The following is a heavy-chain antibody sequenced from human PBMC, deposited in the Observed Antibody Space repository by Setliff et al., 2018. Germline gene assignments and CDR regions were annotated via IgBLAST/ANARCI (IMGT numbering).Heavy chain of an antibody. CDR3: ARDNDTPDNAFDI. J-gene: IGHJ3*02. V-gene: IGHV3-74*01. CDR1: GFIFSNYW. Sequence: GGSLRLSCEASGFIFSNYWMHWVRQVPGEGPVWVSRIDSDARSISYADSVKGRFTISRDNGKNTLYLQMDSLRADDTAMYYCARDNDTPDNAFDIWGQGTMVTVSS. CDR2: IDSDARSI. D-gene: IGHD3-22*01.